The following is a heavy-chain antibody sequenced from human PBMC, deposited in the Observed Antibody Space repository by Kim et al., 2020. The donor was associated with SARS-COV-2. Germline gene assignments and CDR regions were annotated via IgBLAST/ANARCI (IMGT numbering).Heavy chain of an antibody. D-gene: IGHD6-13*01. CDR3: ARPSSSWGRAFDI. CDR2: IYYSGST. Sequence: SETLSLTCTVSGGSISSSSYYWGWIRQPPGKGLEWIGSIYYSGSTYYNPSLKSRVTISVDTSKNQFSLKLSSVTAADTAVYYCARPSSSWGRAFDIWGQGTMVTVSS. V-gene: IGHV4-39*01. CDR1: GGSISSSSYY. J-gene: IGHJ3*02.